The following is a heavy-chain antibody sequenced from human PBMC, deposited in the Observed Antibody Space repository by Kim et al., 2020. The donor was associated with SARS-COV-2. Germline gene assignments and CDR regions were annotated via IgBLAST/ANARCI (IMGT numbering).Heavy chain of an antibody. CDR3: ARAYRYCSSTSCLTFDY. J-gene: IGHJ4*02. CDR2: IYYSGST. D-gene: IGHD2-2*01. Sequence: SETLSLTCTVYGGSISSGGYYWSWIRQYPGKGQEWIGYIYYSGSTYYNPSLKSRVTISVDTSKNEFSLKLSSVTAADTAVYICARAYRYCSSTSCLTFDYWGQGTLVTVSS. V-gene: IGHV4-31*03. CDR1: GGSISSGGYY.